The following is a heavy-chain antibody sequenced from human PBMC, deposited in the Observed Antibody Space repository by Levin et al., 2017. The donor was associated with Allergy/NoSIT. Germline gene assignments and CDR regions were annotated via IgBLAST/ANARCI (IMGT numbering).Heavy chain of an antibody. D-gene: IGHD2-2*01. CDR3: ARVGILGYCSSTSCYGWFDP. J-gene: IGHJ5*02. Sequence: SETLSLTCAVYGGSFSGYYWSWIRQPPGKGLEWIGEINHSGSTNYNPSLKSRVTISVDTSKNQFSLKLSSVTAADTAVYYCARVGILGYCSSTSCYGWFDPWGQGTLVTVSS. CDR2: INHSGST. V-gene: IGHV4-34*01. CDR1: GGSFSGYY.